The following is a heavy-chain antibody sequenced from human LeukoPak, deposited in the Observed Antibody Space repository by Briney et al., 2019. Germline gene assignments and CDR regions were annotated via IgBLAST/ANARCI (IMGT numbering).Heavy chain of an antibody. D-gene: IGHD2-15*01. CDR1: GFTFSNYA. CDR2: ISDSGGRP. V-gene: IGHV3-23*01. J-gene: IGHJ4*02. CDR3: AKRPCSGGSCSDFDY. Sequence: GGPLRLSCAASGFTFSNYAMSWVRQAPGKGLEWVSGISDSGGRPYYADSVKGRFTISRDNSKNTLYLQMDSLRAEDTALYYCAKRPCSGGSCSDFDYWGQGTLVTVSS.